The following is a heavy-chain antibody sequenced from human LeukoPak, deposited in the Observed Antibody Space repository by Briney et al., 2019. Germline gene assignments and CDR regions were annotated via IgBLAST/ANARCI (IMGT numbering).Heavy chain of an antibody. CDR3: VRDFSTVTTAYLHH. D-gene: IGHD4-17*01. Sequence: PGGSLRLSFAASGFTFSSYSMNWVRQAPGKGRGGVSSISSSSRHIYYADSVNGRFTIFRDDAKNSLFLQMDSLRVEDTAMYYCVRDFSTVTTAYLHHWGQGTLLTVSS. J-gene: IGHJ1*01. V-gene: IGHV3-21*04. CDR1: GFTFSSYS. CDR2: ISSSSRHI.